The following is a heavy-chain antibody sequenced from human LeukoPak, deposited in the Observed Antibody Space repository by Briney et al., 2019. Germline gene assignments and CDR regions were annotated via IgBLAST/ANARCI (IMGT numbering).Heavy chain of an antibody. Sequence: SETLSLTCTVSGGSISSYYWSWIRQPPGKGLEWIGYIYYSGSTNYNPSLKSRVTISVDTSKNQFSLELSSVTAADTAVYYCARLIPYYYDSSGMDYWGQGTLVTVSS. CDR2: IYYSGST. J-gene: IGHJ4*02. D-gene: IGHD3-22*01. V-gene: IGHV4-59*08. CDR1: GGSISSYY. CDR3: ARLIPYYYDSSGMDY.